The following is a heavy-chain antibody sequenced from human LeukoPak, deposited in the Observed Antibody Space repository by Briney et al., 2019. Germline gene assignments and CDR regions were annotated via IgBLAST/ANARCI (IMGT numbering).Heavy chain of an antibody. D-gene: IGHD3-22*01. CDR1: GYTFAGYY. CDR3: ARYYYDSSGYYVFDY. J-gene: IGHJ4*02. Sequence: ASVKVSCKASGYTFAGYYINWVRQAPGRGLEWMGWINPNSGGTKFAEKFQGRVTMTRDTSISTAYMELSRLRSDDTAVYYCARYYYDSSGYYVFDYWGQGTLVTVSS. V-gene: IGHV1-2*02. CDR2: INPNSGGT.